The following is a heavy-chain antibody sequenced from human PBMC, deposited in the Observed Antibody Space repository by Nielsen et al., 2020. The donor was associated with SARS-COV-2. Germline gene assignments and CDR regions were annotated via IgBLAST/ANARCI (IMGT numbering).Heavy chain of an antibody. D-gene: IGHD7-27*01. J-gene: IGHJ3*02. CDR1: GFTFSNAW. CDR3: TTDRNWGWSAFDI. CDR2: IKSKTDGGTT. Sequence: GESLKISCAASGFTFSNAWMSWVRQAPGKGLEWVGRIKSKTDGGTTDYAAPVKGRFTISRDDSKNTLYLQMNSLKTEDTAVYYCTTDRNWGWSAFDIWGQGTMVTVSS. V-gene: IGHV3-15*01.